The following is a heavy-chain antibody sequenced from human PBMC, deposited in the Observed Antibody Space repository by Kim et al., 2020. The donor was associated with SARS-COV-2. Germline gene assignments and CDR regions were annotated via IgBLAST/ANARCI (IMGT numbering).Heavy chain of an antibody. V-gene: IGHV3-48*02. J-gene: IGHJ4*02. Sequence: GGSLRLSCAASGFTFSSYTMNWVRQSPGKGLEWISCITPSSGAMYYADSVKGRFTISRDDAKNSLFLQMNSLRDEDTAVYYCARVLTNIGWYEDYWGQGTLVTVSP. D-gene: IGHD6-19*01. CDR1: GFTFSSYT. CDR3: ARVLTNIGWYEDY. CDR2: ITPSSGAM.